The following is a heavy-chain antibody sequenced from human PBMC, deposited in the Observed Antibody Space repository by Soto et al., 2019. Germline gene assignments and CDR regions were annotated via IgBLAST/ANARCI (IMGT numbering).Heavy chain of an antibody. D-gene: IGHD4-17*01. V-gene: IGHV3-33*01. CDR3: AREQVTTACFDY. CDR2: IWYDGSNK. CDR1: GFTFSSYG. J-gene: IGHJ4*02. Sequence: QVQLVESGGGVVQPGRSLRLSCAASGFTFSSYGMHWVRQAPGKGLEWVAVIWYDGSNKYYADSVKGRFTISRDNSKNTLYLQMNSLRAEETAVYYCAREQVTTACFDYWGQGTLVTVSS.